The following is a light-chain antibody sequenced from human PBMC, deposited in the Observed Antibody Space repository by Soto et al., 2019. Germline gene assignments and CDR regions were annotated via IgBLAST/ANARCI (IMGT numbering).Light chain of an antibody. CDR3: QEYGT. V-gene: IGKV3-20*01. J-gene: IGKJ1*01. CDR2: GVS. CDR1: QSVSRSY. Sequence: EIALTQSPGTLSLSPGERATLSCRASQSVSRSYLAWYQQKPGQSPRLLIYGVSTRATGIPDRFSGSGSGTAFTLNINRLEPEDFAVYYCQEYGTFRQGTKVELK.